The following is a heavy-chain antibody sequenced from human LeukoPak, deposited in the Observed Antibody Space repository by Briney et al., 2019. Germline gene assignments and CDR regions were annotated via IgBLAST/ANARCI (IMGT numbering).Heavy chain of an antibody. CDR1: GFTFSIFW. Sequence: GGSLRLSCSASGFTFSIFWMSWVRQAPGKGLEWVANIKQDGSEKYYVDSVKGRFTISRDNAKNSLYLQMNSLRAEDTAVYYCARDRDYVWGSYRYSPLFDYWGQGTLVTVSS. CDR3: ARDRDYVWGSYRYSPLFDY. V-gene: IGHV3-7*01. CDR2: IKQDGSEK. D-gene: IGHD3-16*02. J-gene: IGHJ4*02.